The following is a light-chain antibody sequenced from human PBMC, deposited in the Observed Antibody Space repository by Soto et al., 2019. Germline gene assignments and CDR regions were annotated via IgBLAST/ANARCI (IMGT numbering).Light chain of an antibody. CDR1: QTISSW. V-gene: IGKV1-5*03. CDR2: KAS. CDR3: QHYNTYSEA. Sequence: DIQMTQSPSTLSGSVGDRVTITCRASQTISSWLAWYQQKPGKAPKLLIYKASTLKSGVPSRFSGRGSGTEFTLTISSLQPDDFATDYCQHYNTYSEAFCQGTKV. J-gene: IGKJ1*01.